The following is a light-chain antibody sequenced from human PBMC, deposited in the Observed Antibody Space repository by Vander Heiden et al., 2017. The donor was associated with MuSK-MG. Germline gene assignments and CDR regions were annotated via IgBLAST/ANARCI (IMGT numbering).Light chain of an antibody. J-gene: IGLJ1*01. CDR1: SSDVGSYNF. CDR3: GSDAANRNYV. V-gene: IGLV2-23*01. Sequence: SALTQPASVSGSPGQSITISCTGTSSDVGSYNFVSWYQQHPGKAPKVMIYEGSKRTAGVANRFSGSKSGNTASLTISGLQAEDEADYYCGSDAANRNYVFGTGTKVIVL. CDR2: EGS.